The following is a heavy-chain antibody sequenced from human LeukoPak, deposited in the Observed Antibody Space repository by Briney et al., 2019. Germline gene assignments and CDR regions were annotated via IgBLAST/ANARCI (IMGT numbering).Heavy chain of an antibody. V-gene: IGHV4-34*01. D-gene: IGHD3-9*01. CDR1: GGSFSGYY. CDR3: ARLRLRYFDWLGDWFDP. Sequence: PSETLSLTCAVYGGSFSGYYWSWIRQPPEKGLEWIGEINRSGSTNYNPSLKSRVTISVDTSKNQFSLKLSSVTAADTAVYYCARLRLRYFDWLGDWFDPWGQGTLVTVSS. J-gene: IGHJ5*02. CDR2: INRSGST.